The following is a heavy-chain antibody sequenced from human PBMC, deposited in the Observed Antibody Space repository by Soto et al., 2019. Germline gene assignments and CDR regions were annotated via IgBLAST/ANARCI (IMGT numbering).Heavy chain of an antibody. V-gene: IGHV4-31*03. D-gene: IGHD5-18*01. CDR3: ARINVDTAMEFDY. CDR1: GGSISSGGYY. CDR2: IYYSGST. Sequence: SETLSLTCTVSGGSISSGGYYWSWIRQHPGKGLEWIGYIYYSGSTYYNPSLKSRVTISVDTSKNQFSLKLSSVTAADTAVYYCARINVDTAMEFDYWGQGTLVTVSS. J-gene: IGHJ4*02.